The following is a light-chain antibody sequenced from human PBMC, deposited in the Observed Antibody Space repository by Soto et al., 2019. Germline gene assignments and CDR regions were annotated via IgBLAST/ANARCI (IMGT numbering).Light chain of an antibody. CDR3: QKYNSAPPWK. CDR2: AAS. J-gene: IGKJ1*01. V-gene: IGKV1-27*01. CDR1: QGISNY. Sequence: DVQITRSASSLSAYVGDRVTITCRASQGISNYLAWYQQKPGKVPKLLIYAASTLQSGVPSRFSGSGSGTDFTLTISSLQPEDVATYYCQKYNSAPPWKLGQGTKVDSK.